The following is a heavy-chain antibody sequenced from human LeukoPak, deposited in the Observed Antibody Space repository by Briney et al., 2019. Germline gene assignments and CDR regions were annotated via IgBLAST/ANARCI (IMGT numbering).Heavy chain of an antibody. V-gene: IGHV4-61*01. CDR1: GGSVSSGTYY. Sequence: SETLSLTCTVSGGSVSSGTYYWSWIRQPPGKGLEWIGYIYYSGSTNYNPSLKSRVTISIDTSKNQFSLKLSSVAAADTAVYYCARDRVRGNANPYFDYWGQGTLVTVSS. CDR2: IYYSGST. J-gene: IGHJ4*02. CDR3: ARDRVRGNANPYFDY. D-gene: IGHD1-1*01.